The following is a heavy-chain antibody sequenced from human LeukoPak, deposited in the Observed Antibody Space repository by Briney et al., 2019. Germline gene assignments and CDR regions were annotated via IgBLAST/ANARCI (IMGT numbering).Heavy chain of an antibody. D-gene: IGHD5-24*01. J-gene: IGHJ4*02. Sequence: GASVKVSCKASGYTFTSYYMHWVRQAPGQGLEWMGIINPSGGSTSYAQKFQGRVTMTRDTSTSTVYMELSSLRSEDTAVYYCATDEPVSTARLRWLQFTLWGQGTLVTVSS. CDR3: ATDEPVSTARLRWLQFTL. V-gene: IGHV1-46*01. CDR2: INPSGGST. CDR1: GYTFTSYY.